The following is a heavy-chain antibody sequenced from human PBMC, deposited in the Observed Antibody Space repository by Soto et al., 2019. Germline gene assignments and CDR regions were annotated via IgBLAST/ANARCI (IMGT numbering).Heavy chain of an antibody. CDR2: ISYDGSNK. CDR1: GFTFSTYG. Sequence: LRLSCAASGFTFSTYGMHWVRQAPGKGLEWVAVISYDGSNKYYADSVKGRFTISRDNSKNTLYLQMNSLRAEDTAVFYCAKDTYYDFWSGYYYYYGMDVWGQGTTVTVSS. D-gene: IGHD3-3*01. J-gene: IGHJ6*02. V-gene: IGHV3-30*18. CDR3: AKDTYYDFWSGYYYYYGMDV.